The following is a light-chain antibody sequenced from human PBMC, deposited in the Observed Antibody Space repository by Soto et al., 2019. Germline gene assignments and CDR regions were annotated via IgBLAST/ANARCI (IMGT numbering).Light chain of an antibody. CDR2: DVI. V-gene: IGLV2-11*01. J-gene: IGLJ1*01. CDR1: RGDVGAYNY. CDR3: CSYAGNYIHV. Sequence: QSVLAQPRSVSGSPGQSVTISCTGSRGDVGAYNYVSWYQQYPGKAPKLIICDVIKRPSGVPDRFACSKSANTASLTISGLQAEDEAEYYCCSYAGNYIHVFGTGTKVTVL.